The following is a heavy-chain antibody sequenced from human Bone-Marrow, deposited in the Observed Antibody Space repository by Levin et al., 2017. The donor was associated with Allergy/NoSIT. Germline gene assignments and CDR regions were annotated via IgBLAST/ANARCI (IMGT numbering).Heavy chain of an antibody. CDR1: GASISDNY. V-gene: IGHV4-59*01. D-gene: IGHD5-12*01. CDR3: AREVEYSGYFTS. Sequence: SETLSLTCTVSGASISDNYWSWIRQPPGKGLEWIGYIDNSGSTKYNPSLMSRVTISVDTSKSQISLKLTSVTAADTAIYYCAREVEYSGYFTSWGQGALVTVSA. CDR2: IDNSGST. J-gene: IGHJ4*02.